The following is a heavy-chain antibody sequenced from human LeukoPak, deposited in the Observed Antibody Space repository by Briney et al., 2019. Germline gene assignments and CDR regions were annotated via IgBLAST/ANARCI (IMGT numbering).Heavy chain of an antibody. V-gene: IGHV4-39*01. CDR3: ARDTYSNYRAYYFDY. J-gene: IGHJ4*02. Sequence: SETLSLTCTVSGGSISSSSYHWGWIRQPPGTGLEWIGSIYYSGSTYYNPSLKSRVTISVDTSKNQFSLKLSSVTAADTAVYYCARDTYSNYRAYYFDYWGQGTLVTVSS. CDR1: GGSISSSSYH. D-gene: IGHD4-11*01. CDR2: IYYSGST.